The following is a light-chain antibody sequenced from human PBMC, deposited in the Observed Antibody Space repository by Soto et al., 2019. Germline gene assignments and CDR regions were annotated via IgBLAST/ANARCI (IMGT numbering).Light chain of an antibody. CDR1: QSVGNH. Sequence: EIVLTQSPASLSLSPGGRATLSCRASQSVGNHLAWYHQRPGQAPRLLIYDSSNRAAGIPVRFSGGGSGTDFTLTIRSLEPGDIGVYFCLQRNNWPETFGQGTKLEIK. V-gene: IGKV3-11*01. J-gene: IGKJ2*01. CDR3: LQRNNWPET. CDR2: DSS.